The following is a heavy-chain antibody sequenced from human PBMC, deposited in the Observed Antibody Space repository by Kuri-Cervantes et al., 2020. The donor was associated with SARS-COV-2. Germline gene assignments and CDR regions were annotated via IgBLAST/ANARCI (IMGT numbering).Heavy chain of an antibody. Sequence: GESLKISCAASGFTFSSSSINWVRQAPGKGLEWVSYISSGSNSIYYADSVKGRFTISRDNSKNTLYLQVNSVRAEDTAVYYCAKDTLLWTPRGHNWFDPWGQGTLVTVSS. D-gene: IGHD3/OR15-3a*01. CDR2: ISSGSNSI. CDR1: GFTFSSSS. V-gene: IGHV3-48*01. J-gene: IGHJ5*02. CDR3: AKDTLLWTPRGHNWFDP.